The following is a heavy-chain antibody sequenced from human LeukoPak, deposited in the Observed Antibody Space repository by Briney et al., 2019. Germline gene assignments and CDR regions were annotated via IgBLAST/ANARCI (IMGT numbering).Heavy chain of an antibody. CDR1: GGTFSSYA. V-gene: IGHV1-69*13. J-gene: IGHJ4*02. CDR2: IIPIFGTA. CDR3: ASRLYCSNTRCRNFPFAY. Sequence: SAKVSCKASGGTFSSYAINWVRQAPGQGLEWMGGIIPIFGTANYAQKFQDRVTITADESTSTAYMELSSLRSEDTAIYYCASRLYCSNTRCRNFPFAYWGQGTLVTVSS. D-gene: IGHD2-2*01.